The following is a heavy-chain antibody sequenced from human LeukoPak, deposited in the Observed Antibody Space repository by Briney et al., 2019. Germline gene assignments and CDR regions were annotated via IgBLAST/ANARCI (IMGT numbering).Heavy chain of an antibody. Sequence: ASVKVSCKASGYTFTGYYMHWVRQAPGQGLEWMGWINPNSGGTNYAQKFQGRVTMTRDTSISTAYMDLSRLRSDDTAVYYCASYCTNGVCYRHAFDIWGQGTMATVSS. J-gene: IGHJ3*02. V-gene: IGHV1-2*02. CDR3: ASYCTNGVCYRHAFDI. D-gene: IGHD2-8*01. CDR2: INPNSGGT. CDR1: GYTFTGYY.